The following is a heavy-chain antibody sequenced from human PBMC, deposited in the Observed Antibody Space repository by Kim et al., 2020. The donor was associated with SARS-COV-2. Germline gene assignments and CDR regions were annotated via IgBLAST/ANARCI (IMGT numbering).Heavy chain of an antibody. Sequence: GGSLRLSCAASGFSFKSYGMDWVRQAPGKGLQWVALIWYDGSNQDYADSVKGRFTISRDNSKNVLYLQMSNLRADVTAIYYCATHRGATSGSYMDYWGQGALVSVSS. CDR3: ATHRGATSGSYMDY. D-gene: IGHD1-26*01. J-gene: IGHJ4*02. CDR2: IWYDGSNQ. CDR1: GFSFKSYG. V-gene: IGHV3-33*01.